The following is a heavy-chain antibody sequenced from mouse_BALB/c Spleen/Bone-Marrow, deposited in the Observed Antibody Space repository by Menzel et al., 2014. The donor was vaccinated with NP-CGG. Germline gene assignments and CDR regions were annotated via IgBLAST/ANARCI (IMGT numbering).Heavy chain of an antibody. J-gene: IGHJ4*01. V-gene: IGHV2-9*02. CDR3: ARDYYGSLYAMDY. D-gene: IGHD1-1*01. CDR2: IWAGGST. Sequence: QVQLQHPGPGLVSPSQSLSITCTVSGFSLTSYGLHWVRQPPGKGLEWLGVIWAGGSTNYNSALMSRLSISKDNSKSQVFLKMNSLQTDDTAMYYCARDYYGSLYAMDYWGQGTSVTVSS. CDR1: GFSLTSYG.